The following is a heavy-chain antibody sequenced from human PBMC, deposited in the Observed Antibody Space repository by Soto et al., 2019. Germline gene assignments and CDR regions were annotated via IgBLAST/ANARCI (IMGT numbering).Heavy chain of an antibody. CDR1: GYTFSSYD. V-gene: IGHV1-18*01. Sequence: QVQLVQSGAEVRKPGASVKVSCKASGYTFSSYDISWVRQAPGQGLEWMGWISAYNGNTNYAQKFQGRVTMTTDTSTSTANMERRSWRSDDTAVYYCARDQSLPRQVAPDYWGQGTLVTVSS. CDR3: ARDQSLPRQVAPDY. J-gene: IGHJ4*02. CDR2: ISAYNGNT.